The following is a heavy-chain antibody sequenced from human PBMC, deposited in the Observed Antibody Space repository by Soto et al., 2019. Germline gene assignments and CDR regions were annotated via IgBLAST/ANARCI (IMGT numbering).Heavy chain of an antibody. V-gene: IGHV3-49*04. Sequence: SLRLSCTSSVFTFGDYAMSCVRHSPGKGLECVGFIRSEAYGWTTEYAASVKGRFTISRDDSKSIAYLQMNSLRTEDTAVYYCTRAGGSGWRYYFEYLGQGTQVIVS. CDR1: VFTFGDYA. CDR2: IRSEAYGWTT. CDR3: TRAGGSGWRYYFEY. D-gene: IGHD6-19*01. J-gene: IGHJ4*02.